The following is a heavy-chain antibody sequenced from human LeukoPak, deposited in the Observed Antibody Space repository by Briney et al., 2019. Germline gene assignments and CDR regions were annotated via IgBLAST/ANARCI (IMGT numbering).Heavy chain of an antibody. D-gene: IGHD2-2*01. V-gene: IGHV1-2*02. Sequence: GASVKVSCKASGYTFTGYYMHWVRQAPGQGLEWMGWINPNSGGTNYAQKFQGRVTMTRDTSISTAYMELSRLRSDDTAVYYCAIRYCSSTSCHDAFDIWGQGTMVTVSS. CDR1: GYTFTGYY. CDR3: AIRYCSSTSCHDAFDI. CDR2: INPNSGGT. J-gene: IGHJ3*02.